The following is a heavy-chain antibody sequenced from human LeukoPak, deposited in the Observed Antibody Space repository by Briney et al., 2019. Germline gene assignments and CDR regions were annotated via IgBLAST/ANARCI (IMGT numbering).Heavy chain of an antibody. D-gene: IGHD2-2*01. CDR3: AGGLGYARSY. CDR1: GLTVSGNY. CDR2: TYSGGST. Sequence: GGSLRLSCVPSGLTVSGNYMSWVRQAPGKGLEWVSVTYSGGSTDYADSVKGRFTISRDNSKNTLYLQMNSLRVEDTAVYYCAGGLGYARSYWGQGTLVTVSS. J-gene: IGHJ4*02. V-gene: IGHV3-66*01.